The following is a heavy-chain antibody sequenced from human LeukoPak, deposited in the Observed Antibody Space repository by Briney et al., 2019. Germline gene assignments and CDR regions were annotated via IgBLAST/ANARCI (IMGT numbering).Heavy chain of an antibody. CDR1: GFTFSSYW. CDR3: AKGPNYDILTGWRKTYNGFDV. D-gene: IGHD3-9*01. V-gene: IGHV3-23*01. CDR2: ISGSDGST. Sequence: GGSLRLSCAASGFTFSSYWMHWVRQAPGKGLEWVSGISGSDGSTYHADSVKGRFTISRDNSKNTLYLQMNSLRAEDTAVYYCAKGPNYDILTGWRKTYNGFDVWGQGTMVTVSS. J-gene: IGHJ3*01.